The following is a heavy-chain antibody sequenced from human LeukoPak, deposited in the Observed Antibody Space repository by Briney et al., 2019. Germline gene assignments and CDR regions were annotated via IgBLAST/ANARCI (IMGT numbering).Heavy chain of an antibody. V-gene: IGHV4-61*02. D-gene: IGHD6-19*01. CDR1: GGSISSGSYY. CDR2: IYTSGST. CDR3: AGSPYSSGWYTGY. Sequence: SETLSLTCTVSGGSISSGSYYWSWIRQPAGKGLEWIGRIYTSGSTNYNPSLKSRVTMSVDTSKNQFSLKLSSVTAADTAVYYCAGSPYSSGWYTGYWGQGTLVTVSS. J-gene: IGHJ4*02.